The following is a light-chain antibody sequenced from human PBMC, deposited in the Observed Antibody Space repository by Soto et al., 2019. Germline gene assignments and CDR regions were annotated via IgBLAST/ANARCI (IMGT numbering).Light chain of an antibody. J-gene: IGLJ1*01. CDR2: EVS. CDR1: SRDVGGYNY. V-gene: IGLV2-8*01. Sequence: QSALTQPPSASGSPGQSVTISCTGTSRDVGGYNYVSWYQQHPGKAPKHMIYEVSKRTSGVPDRFSGSKSGNTASLTVSGLQAEDEADYYCSSYAGSNNVVFGTGTKLTFL. CDR3: SSYAGSNNVV.